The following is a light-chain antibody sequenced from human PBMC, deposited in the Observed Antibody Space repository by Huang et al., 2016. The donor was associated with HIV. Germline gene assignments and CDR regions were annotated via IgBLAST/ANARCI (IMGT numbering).Light chain of an antibody. Sequence: DIQMTQSPSSLSASVGDRVTITCRARQGISNYVAWYQQKPGKVPKLLIYAASTLQSGVPSRFIGSGSWTDFTLTISSLQPEDVATYYCQKYNSAPPWTFGQGTKVEIK. CDR3: QKYNSAPPWT. CDR2: AAS. CDR1: QGISNY. J-gene: IGKJ1*01. V-gene: IGKV1-27*01.